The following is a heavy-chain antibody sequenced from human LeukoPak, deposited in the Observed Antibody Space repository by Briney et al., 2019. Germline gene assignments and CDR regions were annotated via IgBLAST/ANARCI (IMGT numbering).Heavy chain of an antibody. V-gene: IGHV4-59*01. Sequence: SETLSLTCTVSGGSISSYHWSWIRQPPGKGLEWIGYIYYSGSTNYNPSLKSRVTISVDTSKNQFSLKLSSVTAADTAVYYCARNIVVVPADIPDYYYYYMDVWGKGTTVTVSS. CDR2: IYYSGST. J-gene: IGHJ6*03. CDR3: ARNIVVVPADIPDYYYYYMDV. D-gene: IGHD2-2*01. CDR1: GGSISSYH.